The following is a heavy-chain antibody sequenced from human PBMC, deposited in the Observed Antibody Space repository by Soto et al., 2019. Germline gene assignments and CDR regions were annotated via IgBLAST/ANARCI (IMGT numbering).Heavy chain of an antibody. CDR3: ARGNDAAKAAY. Sequence: QVQLQESGPGLVEPSQTLSLTCTVSGVSISSVDHYWSWFRQHPGKGLDCIGYIYYSGSTHSNPSRQSRVTISIHTSKNQFSLKLSSVTAADTALYYCARGNDAAKAAYWGQGTLVTVSS. J-gene: IGHJ4*02. CDR1: GVSISSVDHY. CDR2: IYYSGST. V-gene: IGHV4-31*03. D-gene: IGHD6-25*01.